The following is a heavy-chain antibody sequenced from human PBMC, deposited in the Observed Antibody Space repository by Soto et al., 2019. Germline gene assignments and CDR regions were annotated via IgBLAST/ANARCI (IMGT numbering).Heavy chain of an antibody. CDR3: ARIAEYYDSSGYYYFPFDY. CDR2: IYYSGST. D-gene: IGHD3-22*01. CDR1: GGSISSYY. Sequence: PSETLSLTCTVSGGSISSYYWSWIRQPPRKGLEWIGYIYYSGSTNYNPSLKSRVTISVDTSKNQFSLKLSSVTAADTAVYYCARIAEYYDSSGYYYFPFDYWGQGTLVTVSS. V-gene: IGHV4-59*01. J-gene: IGHJ4*02.